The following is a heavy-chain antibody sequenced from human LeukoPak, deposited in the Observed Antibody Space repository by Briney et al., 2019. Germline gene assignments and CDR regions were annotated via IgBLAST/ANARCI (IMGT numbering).Heavy chain of an antibody. CDR1: GFTFSNAW. V-gene: IGHV3-15*01. CDR2: IKSKTDGGTT. Sequence: GGSLRLSCAASGFTFSNAWMSWVRQAPGKGLKWVGRIKSKTDGGTTDYAAPVKGRFTISRDDSKNTLYLQMNSLKTEDTAVYYCTTENYDILTGDGNYWGQGTLVTVSS. D-gene: IGHD3-9*01. CDR3: TTENYDILTGDGNY. J-gene: IGHJ4*02.